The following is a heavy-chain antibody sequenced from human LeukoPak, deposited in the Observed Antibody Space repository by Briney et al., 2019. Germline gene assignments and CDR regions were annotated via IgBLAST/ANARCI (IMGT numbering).Heavy chain of an antibody. Sequence: GGSLRLSCAASGFTVSSNYMSWVRQAPGKGLEWVSVIYSGGSTYYADSVKGRFTISRDNSKNTLYLQMNSLRAEDTAVYYCARVEGYCSGGSCYSWHYYYYYMDVWGKGTTVTVSS. CDR3: ARVEGYCSGGSCYSWHYYYYYMDV. J-gene: IGHJ6*03. CDR2: IYSGGST. D-gene: IGHD2-15*01. V-gene: IGHV3-66*01. CDR1: GFTVSSNY.